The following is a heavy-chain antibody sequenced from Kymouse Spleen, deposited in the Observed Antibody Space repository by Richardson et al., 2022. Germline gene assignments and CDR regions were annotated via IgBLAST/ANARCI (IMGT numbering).Heavy chain of an antibody. V-gene: IGHV1-69*05. CDR1: GGTFSSYA. D-gene: IGHD3-9*01. CDR2: IIPIFGTA. CDR3: AREFYYDILTGYYKGYYGMDV. Sequence: QVQLVQSGAEVKKPGSSVKVSCKASGGTFSSYAISWVRQAPGQGLEWMGGIIPIFGTANYAQKFQGRVTITTDESTSTAYMELSSLRSEDTAVYYCAREFYYDILTGYYKGYYGMDVWGQGTTVTVSS. J-gene: IGHJ6*02.